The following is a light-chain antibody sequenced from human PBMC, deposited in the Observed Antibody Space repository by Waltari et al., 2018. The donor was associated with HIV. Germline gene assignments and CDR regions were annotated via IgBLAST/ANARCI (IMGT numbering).Light chain of an antibody. Sequence: EIMMTQSPATLSVSPGARATLSCKSQSVSTNLAWYQQKPGQAPRLLIYGASTRATGIPARFSGSGSGTDFTLTISSLQSEDSVTYYCQQYNNWPLAFGGGTKVEIK. CDR3: QQYNNWPLA. CDR1: QSVSTN. CDR2: GAS. J-gene: IGKJ4*01. V-gene: IGKV3-15*01.